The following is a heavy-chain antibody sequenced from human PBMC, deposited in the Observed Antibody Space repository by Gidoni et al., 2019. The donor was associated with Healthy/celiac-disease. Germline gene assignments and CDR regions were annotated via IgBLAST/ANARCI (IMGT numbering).Heavy chain of an antibody. D-gene: IGHD1-1*01. CDR1: GFTFSNAW. Sequence: EVQLVESGGGLVKPGGSLRLSCAASGFTFSNAWMSWVRQAPGKGLEWVGRIKSKTDGGTTDYAAPVKGRFTISRDDSKNTLYLQMNSLKTEDTAVYYCTTVSNDQYYYYMDVWGKGTTVTVSS. V-gene: IGHV3-15*01. CDR2: IKSKTDGGTT. CDR3: TTVSNDQYYYYMDV. J-gene: IGHJ6*03.